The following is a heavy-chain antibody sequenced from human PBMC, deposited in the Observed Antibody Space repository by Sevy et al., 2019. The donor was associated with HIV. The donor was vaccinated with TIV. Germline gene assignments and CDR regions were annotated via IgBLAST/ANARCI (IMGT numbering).Heavy chain of an antibody. J-gene: IGHJ4*02. Sequence: GGSLRLSCAASGFTFSNYGMHWVRQAPGKVLEWVAIIWYDGNNKYYADSVKGRFTISRDNSKNTLYLQMNSLRAEDTATYYCARDGYAESFGGGFDYWGQGTLVTVSS. CDR2: IWYDGNNK. D-gene: IGHD3-10*01. CDR1: GFTFSNYG. CDR3: ARDGYAESFGGGFDY. V-gene: IGHV3-33*01.